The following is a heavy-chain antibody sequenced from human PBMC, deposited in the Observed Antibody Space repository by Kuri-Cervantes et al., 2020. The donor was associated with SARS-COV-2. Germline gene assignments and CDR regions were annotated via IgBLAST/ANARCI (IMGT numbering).Heavy chain of an antibody. CDR1: GFTFSSYA. CDR3: ARSEEAGPDDAFDI. Sequence: GESLKISCAASGFTFSSYAMHWVRQAPGKGLEWVAVISYDGSNKYYADSVKGRFTISRDNSKNTLYLQMNSLRAEDTAVYYCARSEEAGPDDAFDIWGQGTMVTVSS. CDR2: ISYDGSNK. D-gene: IGHD6-13*01. V-gene: IGHV3-30-3*01. J-gene: IGHJ3*02.